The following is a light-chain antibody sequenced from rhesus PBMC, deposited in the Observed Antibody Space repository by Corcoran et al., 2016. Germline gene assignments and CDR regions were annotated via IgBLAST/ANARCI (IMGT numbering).Light chain of an antibody. CDR2: DAS. J-gene: IGKJ4*01. CDR3: QQHNSSPLT. CDR1: QGISKY. Sequence: DIQMTQSPSSLSASVGDTVTITCQASQGISKYLAWYQQKPGNASKLLIYDASPLQSGVPSRLSGSGSGTAFTLTISSLQPEDFATYYCQQHNSSPLTFGGGTKVELK. V-gene: IGKV1-25*01.